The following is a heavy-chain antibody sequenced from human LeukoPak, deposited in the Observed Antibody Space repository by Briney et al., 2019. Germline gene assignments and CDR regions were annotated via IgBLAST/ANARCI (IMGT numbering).Heavy chain of an antibody. CDR1: GGTFSSYA. J-gene: IGHJ5*02. Sequence: GASVKVSCKASGGTFSSYAISWVRQAPGQGLEWMGRIIPILGIANYAQKFQGRVTITADKSTSTAYMELSSLRSEDTAVYYCARESKGIAVAGEEANWFDPWGQGTLVTVSS. CDR2: IIPILGIA. CDR3: ARESKGIAVAGEEANWFDP. V-gene: IGHV1-69*04. D-gene: IGHD6-19*01.